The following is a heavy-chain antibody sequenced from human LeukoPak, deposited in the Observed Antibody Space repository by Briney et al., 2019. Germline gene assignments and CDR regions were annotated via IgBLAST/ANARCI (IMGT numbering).Heavy chain of an antibody. CDR2: ISSSSSYI. CDR1: GSTFSSYS. CDR3: VKPYYFSSGSLN. J-gene: IGHJ4*02. V-gene: IGHV3-21*01. D-gene: IGHD3-10*01. Sequence: GGSLRLSCAASGSTFSSYSMNWVRQAPGKGLEWVSSISSSSSYIYYADSVKGRFTISRDNAKNSLYLQMNSLRAEDTAIYYCVKPYYFSSGSLNWGQGTLVTVSS.